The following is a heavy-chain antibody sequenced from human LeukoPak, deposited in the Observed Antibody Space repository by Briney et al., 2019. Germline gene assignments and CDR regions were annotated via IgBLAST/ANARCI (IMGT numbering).Heavy chain of an antibody. Sequence: PGGSLRLSCAASGFTFSSYAMSWVRQAPGKGLEWVSAISGSGGSTYYADSVKGRFTISRDNSKNTLYLQMSSLRAEDTAVYYCAKSPPLRFNYYYGMDVWGQGTTVTVSS. V-gene: IGHV3-23*01. CDR2: ISGSGGST. CDR3: AKSPPLRFNYYYGMDV. D-gene: IGHD4-17*01. CDR1: GFTFSSYA. J-gene: IGHJ6*02.